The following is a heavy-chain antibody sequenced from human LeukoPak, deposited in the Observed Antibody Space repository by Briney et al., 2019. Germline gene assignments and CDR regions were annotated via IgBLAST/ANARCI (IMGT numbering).Heavy chain of an antibody. D-gene: IGHD3-10*01. CDR3: ARGSEFYGD. V-gene: IGHV3-7*01. CDR1: GFTFSSYW. CDR2: INQDGSEK. Sequence: GGSLRLSCAASGFTFSSYWMTWVRQAPGKGLAWVANINQDGSEKYYVDSVAGRFTISRDNAKNSLYLQMNSLRAEDTAVYSRARGSEFYGDCGQGTLVTVSS. J-gene: IGHJ4*02.